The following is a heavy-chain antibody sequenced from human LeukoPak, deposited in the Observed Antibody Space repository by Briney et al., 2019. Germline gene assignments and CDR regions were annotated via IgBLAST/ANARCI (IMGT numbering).Heavy chain of an antibody. CDR2: ISGYNANT. D-gene: IGHD3-16*01. Sequence: ASVKVSCKASGYTFTNYGISWVRQAPGQGLEWMGWISGYNANTNYVQKFQGRVTMTTDTSTHTAYMELGSLRSDDTAVYYCARGSHRLYDYVWGTYESKDYWGQGTLVTVSS. J-gene: IGHJ4*02. CDR1: GYTFTNYG. CDR3: ARGSHRLYDYVWGTYESKDY. V-gene: IGHV1-18*01.